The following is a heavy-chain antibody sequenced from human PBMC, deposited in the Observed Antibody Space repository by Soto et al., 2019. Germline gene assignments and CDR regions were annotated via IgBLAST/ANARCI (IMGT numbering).Heavy chain of an antibody. CDR2: MNPNSGNT. CDR3: ASLPWANYYYYGMDV. J-gene: IGHJ6*02. V-gene: IGHV1-8*01. Sequence: QVQLVQSGAEVKKPGASVKVSCKASGYTFTSYDINWVRQATGQGLEWMGWMNPNSGNTGYALKFQGRVTMTRNTSISTAYMELSSLRSEDTAVYYCASLPWANYYYYGMDVWGQGTTVTVSS. CDR1: GYTFTSYD. D-gene: IGHD7-27*01.